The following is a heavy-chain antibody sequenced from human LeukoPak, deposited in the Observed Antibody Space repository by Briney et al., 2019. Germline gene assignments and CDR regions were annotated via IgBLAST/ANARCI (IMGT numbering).Heavy chain of an antibody. CDR3: AKAGIVGATVMSYFDY. CDR2: IRYDGSDK. J-gene: IGHJ4*02. Sequence: PGGSLRLSCAASGFSFNSYGMHWVRKAPGKGLEGVAFIRYDGSDKYYADSVNGRFTISRDNSKNTLYLQMNGLRPEDTAVYYCAKAGIVGATVMSYFDYWGQGTLVTVSS. CDR1: GFSFNSYG. D-gene: IGHD1-26*01. V-gene: IGHV3-30*02.